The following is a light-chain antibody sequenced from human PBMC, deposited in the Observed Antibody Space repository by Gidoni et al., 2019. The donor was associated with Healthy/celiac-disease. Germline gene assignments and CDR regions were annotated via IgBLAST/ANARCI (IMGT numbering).Light chain of an antibody. CDR3: QQYGSSPPEVT. J-gene: IGKJ4*01. CDR2: GAS. Sequence: EIVLTQSPGTLSLSPGERATLSCRASQSVSSSYLAWYQQKPGQAPRLLIYGASSRATGIPDRFSGSGSGTDFTLTISRLEPEEFAVYYCQQYGSSPPEVTFGGXTKVEIK. V-gene: IGKV3-20*01. CDR1: QSVSSSY.